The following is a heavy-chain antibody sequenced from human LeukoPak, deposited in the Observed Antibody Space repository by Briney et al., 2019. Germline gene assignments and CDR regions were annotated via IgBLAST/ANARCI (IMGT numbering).Heavy chain of an antibody. CDR1: GFTFSDYY. D-gene: IGHD2-15*01. Sequence: PGGSLRLSCAASGFTFSDYYMSWIRQAPGKGLEWVSYISSSGSTIYYADSVKGRFTISRDNAKNSLYLQMNSLRAEDTAVYYCARAAYSYENDAFDIWGQGTMVTVSS. CDR2: ISSSGSTI. CDR3: ARAAYSYENDAFDI. V-gene: IGHV3-11*01. J-gene: IGHJ3*02.